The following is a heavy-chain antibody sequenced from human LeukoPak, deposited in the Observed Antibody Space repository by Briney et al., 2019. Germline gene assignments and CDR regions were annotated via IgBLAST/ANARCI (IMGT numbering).Heavy chain of an antibody. Sequence: PGGSPRLSCAASGFTFSSYSMNWVRQAPGKGLEWVSSISSSSSYIYYADSVKGRFTISRDNAKNSLYLQMNSLRAEDTAVYYCARVDRDCGGDCYPDRFDPWGQGTLVTVSS. J-gene: IGHJ5*02. D-gene: IGHD2-21*02. CDR2: ISSSSSYI. CDR3: ARVDRDCGGDCYPDRFDP. CDR1: GFTFSSYS. V-gene: IGHV3-21*01.